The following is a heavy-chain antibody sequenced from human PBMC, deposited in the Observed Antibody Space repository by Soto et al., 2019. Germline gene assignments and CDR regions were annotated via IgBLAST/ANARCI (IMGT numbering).Heavy chain of an antibody. CDR2: ITANGGTK. V-gene: IGHV3-20*04. Sequence: EGQLVESGGGMVRPGGSLRLSCAVSGFPLQDHAVTWVRQAPGEGLEWGSSITANGGTKAYADSVKGRFTISRDNAKNYVDLQVNNLRAEDTALYYCAIGGPWLEPLDSWGPGTLGTVSS. D-gene: IGHD6-19*01. CDR1: GFPLQDHA. CDR3: AIGGPWLEPLDS. J-gene: IGHJ4*02.